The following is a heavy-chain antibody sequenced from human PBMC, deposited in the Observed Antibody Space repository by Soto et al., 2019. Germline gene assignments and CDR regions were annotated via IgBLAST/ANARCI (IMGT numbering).Heavy chain of an antibody. D-gene: IGHD3-10*01. Sequence: HPGGSLRLSCAASGFTFGSYGMDWVRQAPGKGLEWVAVISYDGSNKYYADSVKGRFTISRDNSKNTLYLQMNSLRAEDTAVYYCAKDYSSYGRVLLWFGEFFYGMDVWGQGTTVTVSS. CDR1: GFTFGSYG. CDR3: AKDYSSYGRVLLWFGEFFYGMDV. CDR2: ISYDGSNK. J-gene: IGHJ6*02. V-gene: IGHV3-30*18.